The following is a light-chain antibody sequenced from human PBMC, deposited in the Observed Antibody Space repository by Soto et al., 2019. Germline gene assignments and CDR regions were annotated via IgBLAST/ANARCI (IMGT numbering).Light chain of an antibody. Sequence: EIVLTQSPGTLSLSPGERATLSCRASQSVRSNLAWHHQKPGQAPRLLIYGASTRATGIPARFSGSGSGTEFTLTINSLQSEDFVVYYCQQYDNWPPTFGQGTRLEIK. J-gene: IGKJ5*01. CDR3: QQYDNWPPT. V-gene: IGKV3D-15*01. CDR2: GAS. CDR1: QSVRSN.